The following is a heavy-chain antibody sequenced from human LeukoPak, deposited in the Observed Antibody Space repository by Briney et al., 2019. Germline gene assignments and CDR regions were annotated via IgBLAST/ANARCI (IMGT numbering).Heavy chain of an antibody. Sequence: GGSLRLSCAASGFTFSSYGLNWVRQAPRKGRGWVSSISSSSSYIYYADSVKDRFTISRDNAKNSLFLQMNSLRAEDTAVFYCAGTTSDVSYLAYWGQGTLVTVSS. D-gene: IGHD1-1*01. CDR3: AGTTSDVSYLAY. J-gene: IGHJ4*02. V-gene: IGHV3-21*01. CDR2: ISSSSSYI. CDR1: GFTFSSYG.